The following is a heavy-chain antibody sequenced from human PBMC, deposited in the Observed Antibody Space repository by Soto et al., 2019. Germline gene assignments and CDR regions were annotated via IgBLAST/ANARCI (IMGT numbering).Heavy chain of an antibody. D-gene: IGHD2-8*02. CDR3: ARRTGGY. CDR1: GFTFSDYA. J-gene: IGHJ4*02. CDR2: INSNGGGT. V-gene: IGHV3-64*01. Sequence: EVQLVESGGALVQRGGSLRLSCAASGFTFSDYAMHWVRQAPGKGLEYVAAINSNGGGTYYETAVKGRFIISRDNSKNTLYLQMGSLRVEDMAVYYCARRTGGYWGQGTLVTGSS.